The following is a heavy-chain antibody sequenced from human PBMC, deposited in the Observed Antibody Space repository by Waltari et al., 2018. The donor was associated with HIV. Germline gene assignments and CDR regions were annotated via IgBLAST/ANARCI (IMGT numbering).Heavy chain of an antibody. CDR3: AKAQKPITVIAPFFDS. D-gene: IGHD3-22*01. J-gene: IGHJ4*02. CDR1: GFTFSSYG. V-gene: IGHV3-23*01. CDR2: ISGSAGST. Sequence: EVQLLESGGGLVQHGGSLRLSCAASGFTFSSYGMSWVRQAPGKGLEWVSTISGSAGSTYYADSVKGRFTISRDNSKNTLYLQMKSLRAEDTAVYYCAKAQKPITVIAPFFDSWGQGTLVTVSS.